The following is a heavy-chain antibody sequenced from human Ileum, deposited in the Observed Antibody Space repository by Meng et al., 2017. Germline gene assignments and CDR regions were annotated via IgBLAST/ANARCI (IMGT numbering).Heavy chain of an antibody. J-gene: IGHJ4*02. CDR3: ARDVVVPAALTVRIDY. V-gene: IGHV1-3*01. D-gene: IGHD2-2*01. CDR1: GYTCTSYA. CDR2: INGCNCKT. Sequence: VRFVELWAVVMKPGASVNVSCKVSGYTCTSYAIHWVRQAPGQRLAWMGWINGCNCKTEDSPKFQGRVTITRDTSASTAYMELSSLRSEDTAVYYCARDVVVPAALTVRIDYWGQGPLVTVSS.